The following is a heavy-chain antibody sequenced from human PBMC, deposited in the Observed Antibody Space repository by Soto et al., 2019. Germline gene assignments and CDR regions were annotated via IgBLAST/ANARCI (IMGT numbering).Heavy chain of an antibody. D-gene: IGHD2-2*01. J-gene: IGHJ5*02. CDR1: GYTFTSYG. CDR3: ARVSHRSPNRENWFDP. CDR2: ISAYNGNT. Sequence: ASLKVSCKASGYTFTSYGISWVRHAPGQGLEWMGWISAYNGNTNYAQKLQGRVTMTTDTSTSTAYMELRSLRSDDTAVYYCARVSHRSPNRENWFDPWGQGTLVTVSS. V-gene: IGHV1-18*01.